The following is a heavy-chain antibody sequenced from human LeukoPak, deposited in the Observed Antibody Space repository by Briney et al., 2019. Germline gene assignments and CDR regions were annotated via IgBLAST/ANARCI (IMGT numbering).Heavy chain of an antibody. Sequence: SQTLSLTCAISGDSVSSNSAAWNWIRQSPSRGLEWLGRTYYRSKWYNDYAVSVKSRITISPDTSKNQFSLQLNSVTPEDTAVYYCARGVGGSYTDHTDDAFDIWGQGTMVTVSS. J-gene: IGHJ3*02. CDR2: TYYRSKWYN. D-gene: IGHD1-26*01. CDR1: GDSVSSNSAA. CDR3: ARGVGGSYTDHTDDAFDI. V-gene: IGHV6-1*01.